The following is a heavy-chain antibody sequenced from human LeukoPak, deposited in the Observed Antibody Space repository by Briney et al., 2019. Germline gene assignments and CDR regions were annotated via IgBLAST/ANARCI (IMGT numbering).Heavy chain of an antibody. J-gene: IGHJ4*02. Sequence: SETLSLTCTVSAGSISSYYWSWIRQPPGGGLEWIGYIYYSGSTNYTPSLKSRVTISVDTSKSQFSLKLSSVTAADMAMYYCASGYYGILTGYYAGDYWGQGTLVTVSS. V-gene: IGHV4-59*01. CDR1: AGSISSYY. CDR2: IYYSGST. D-gene: IGHD3-9*01. CDR3: ASGYYGILTGYYAGDY.